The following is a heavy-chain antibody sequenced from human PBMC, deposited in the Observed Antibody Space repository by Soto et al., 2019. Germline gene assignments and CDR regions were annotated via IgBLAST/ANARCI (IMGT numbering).Heavy chain of an antibody. J-gene: IGHJ6*02. CDR1: EYTFTNYD. V-gene: IGHV1-8*01. D-gene: IGHD2-15*01. CDR3: SRGYCSGDSCSDYYYYDMDV. CDR2: MNPNSGNT. Sequence: QVQLVQSGAEVKKPGASVKVSCKSSEYTFTNYDINWVRQATGQGLEWMGWMNPNSGNTGYAQKFQGRVTMTRDTSISTAYMALSSLRSEDTAVYYCSRGYCSGDSCSDYYYYDMDVWGQGTTVTVSS.